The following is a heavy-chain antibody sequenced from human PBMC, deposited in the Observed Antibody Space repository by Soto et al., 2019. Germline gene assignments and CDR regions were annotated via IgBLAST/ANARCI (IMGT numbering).Heavy chain of an antibody. CDR1: GFTFSSYS. CDR2: ISSSSSTI. Sequence: EVQLVESGGGLVQPGGSLRLSCAASGFTFSSYSMNWVRQAPGKGLEWVSYISSSSSTIYYADSVKGRFTISRDNAKNPLFLQMNRLEAEDTAVLYLSRDLNHGLFDYWGQGTLVTVSS. J-gene: IGHJ4*02. V-gene: IGHV3-48*01. CDR3: SRDLNHGLFDY.